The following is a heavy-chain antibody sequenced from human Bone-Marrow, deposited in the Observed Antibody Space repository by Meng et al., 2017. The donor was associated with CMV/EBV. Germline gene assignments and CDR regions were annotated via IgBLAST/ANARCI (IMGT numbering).Heavy chain of an antibody. CDR2: INHSASA. D-gene: IGHD1-26*01. J-gene: IGHJ4*02. V-gene: IGHV4-34*01. Sequence: SETLSLTCGVYGGSFSGYYWSWIRQPPGKGLEWIGEINHSASANYNPSLKSRVTISVDTSKNQFSLRLISVTAADTAVYYCARDYSGSALDYWGQGTRVTVSS. CDR1: GGSFSGYY. CDR3: ARDYSGSALDY.